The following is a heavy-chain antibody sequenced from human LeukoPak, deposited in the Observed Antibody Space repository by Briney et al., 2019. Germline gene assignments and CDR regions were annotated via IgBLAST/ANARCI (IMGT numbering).Heavy chain of an antibody. CDR3: ARDLVDYYGSGSYYNPDWYFDL. CDR1: GGSISSGDYY. J-gene: IGHJ2*01. CDR2: IYYSGST. V-gene: IGHV4-30-4*01. D-gene: IGHD3-10*01. Sequence: SETLSLTCTVSGGSISSGDYYWSWIRQPPGKGLEWIGYIYYSGSTYYNPSLKSRVTISVDTSKNQFSLKLSSVTVADTAVYYCARDLVDYYGSGSYYNPDWYFDLWGRGTMVTVSP.